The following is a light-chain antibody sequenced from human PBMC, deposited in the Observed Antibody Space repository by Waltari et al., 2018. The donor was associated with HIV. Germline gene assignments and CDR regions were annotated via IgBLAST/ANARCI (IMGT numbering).Light chain of an antibody. CDR2: GNN. CDR1: SSTIGRSN. J-gene: IGLJ3*02. Sequence: QSVLTQPPSASGTPGQRVTISCSGSSSTIGRSNVSCTHQVPVTDPKLLMYGNNQRPAGVPDRFSGSRSGTSASLAIRGLRSEDEADYYCAAWDDSLSGRVFGGGTKLTVL. CDR3: AAWDDSLSGRV. V-gene: IGLV1-47*01.